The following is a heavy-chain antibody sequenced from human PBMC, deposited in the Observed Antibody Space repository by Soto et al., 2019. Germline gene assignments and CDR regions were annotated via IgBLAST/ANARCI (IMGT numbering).Heavy chain of an antibody. Sequence: QLLESGGGFVQPGGSLRLSCVASGFTFSNFAMAWVRQAPGEGLEWVSAISGSGDDTFYADSMKGRFTISRDNSKETLYLQSNSLRAEDTAVYYCANPIPKTGTTFGFWGQGPLVTVSS. CDR3: ANPIPKTGTTFGF. D-gene: IGHD1-1*01. J-gene: IGHJ4*02. CDR2: ISGSGDDT. V-gene: IGHV3-23*01. CDR1: GFTFSNFA.